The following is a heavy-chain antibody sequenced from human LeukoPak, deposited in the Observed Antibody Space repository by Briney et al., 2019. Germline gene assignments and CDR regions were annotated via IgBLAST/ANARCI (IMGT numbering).Heavy chain of an antibody. Sequence: PSETLSLTCTVSGGSVRRGNYYWTWIRQPAGSGLEWIGRIYTSGSTYYNPSLKSRITISVDTSKNQFSLKLSSLTAADTAVYYCARDRYSSSWSAFQHWGQGTLVTVSS. J-gene: IGHJ1*01. CDR3: ARDRYSSSWSAFQH. D-gene: IGHD6-13*01. CDR1: GGSVRRGNYY. V-gene: IGHV4-61*02. CDR2: IYTSGST.